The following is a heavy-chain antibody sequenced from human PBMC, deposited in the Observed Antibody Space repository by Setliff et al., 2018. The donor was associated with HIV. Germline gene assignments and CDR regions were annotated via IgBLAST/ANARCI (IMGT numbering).Heavy chain of an antibody. D-gene: IGHD6-19*01. CDR2: INQDESEK. CDR1: GFIFRNYW. CDR3: ARDSGQGSGWPQNAFDI. V-gene: IGHV3-7*01. J-gene: IGHJ3*02. Sequence: PGRSLKISCAVSGFIFRNYWMTWVRQAPGRGLEWVASINQDESEKYYVDSVKGRFTISRDNAQNSLYLQMNSLGAEDTAVYYCARDSGQGSGWPQNAFDIWGQGTVVTVSS.